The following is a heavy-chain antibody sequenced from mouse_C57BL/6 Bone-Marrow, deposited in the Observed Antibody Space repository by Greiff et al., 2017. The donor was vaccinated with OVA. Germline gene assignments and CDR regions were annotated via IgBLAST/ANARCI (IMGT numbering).Heavy chain of an antibody. CDR1: GYTFTSYG. D-gene: IGHD2-5*01. V-gene: IGHV1-81*01. CDR3: ARPPYYSNPYYYAMDY. CDR2: IYPRSGNT. J-gene: IGHJ4*01. Sequence: VQRVESGAELARPGASVKLSCKASGYTFTSYGISWVKQRTGQGLEWIGEIYPRSGNTYYNEKFKGKATLTADKSSSTAYMELRSLTSEDSAVYFCARPPYYSNPYYYAMDYWGQGTSVTVSS.